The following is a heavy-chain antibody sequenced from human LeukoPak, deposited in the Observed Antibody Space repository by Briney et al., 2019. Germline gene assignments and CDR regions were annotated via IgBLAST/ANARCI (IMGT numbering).Heavy chain of an antibody. CDR2: IRSDGSNK. D-gene: IGHD5-24*01. Sequence: GGSLRLSCAASGFSFSSYGMHWVRQAPGKGLEWVAFIRSDGSNKYYADSVKGRFTISRDNSKNTLYLQMNSLKTEDTALYYCARQMATILDGILDYWGQGTLVTVSS. J-gene: IGHJ4*02. CDR3: ARQMATILDGILDY. CDR1: GFSFSSYG. V-gene: IGHV3-30*02.